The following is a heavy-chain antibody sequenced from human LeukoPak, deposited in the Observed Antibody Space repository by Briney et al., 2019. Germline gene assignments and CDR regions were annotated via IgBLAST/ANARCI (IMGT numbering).Heavy chain of an antibody. CDR3: AREVRTGIGATDY. D-gene: IGHD1-26*01. Sequence: GASVKLSCKTSGYSFSNYHVHWVRQAPGQGLEWLGIMAPRDDGATYAQKFQGRVTMTRDTSTSTLYMDLSSLRPEDTAVYYCAREVRTGIGATDYWGQGTLVTVSS. V-gene: IGHV1-46*01. CDR2: MAPRDDGA. CDR1: GYSFSNYH. J-gene: IGHJ4*02.